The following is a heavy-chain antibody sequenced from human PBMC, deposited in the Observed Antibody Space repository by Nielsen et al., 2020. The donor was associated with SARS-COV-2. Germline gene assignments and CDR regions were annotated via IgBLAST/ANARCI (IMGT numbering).Heavy chain of an antibody. CDR3: ARVHNMVRGGDFDY. D-gene: IGHD3-10*01. CDR2: IIPIFGTA. CDR1: GGTFSSYA. Sequence: KISCKASGGTFSSYAISWVRQAPGQGLEWMGGIIPIFGTANYAQKFQGRVTITADESTSTAYMELSSLRSEDTAVYYCARVHNMVRGGDFDYWGQGTLVTVSS. V-gene: IGHV1-69*01. J-gene: IGHJ4*02.